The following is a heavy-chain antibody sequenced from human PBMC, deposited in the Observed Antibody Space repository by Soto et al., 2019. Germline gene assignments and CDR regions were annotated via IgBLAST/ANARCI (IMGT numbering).Heavy chain of an antibody. J-gene: IGHJ5*02. CDR1: GDSISNSNYY. Sequence: SETLSLTCTVSGDSISNSNYYWGWIRQPPGKGLEWIANIYYSGITYCNPSLKSRVAISVDTSKNQFSLKLSSVTAADTAIYYCARSNSGYYKWFDPWGQGTLVPSPQ. CDR3: ARSNSGYYKWFDP. D-gene: IGHD3-22*01. V-gene: IGHV4-39*01. CDR2: IYYSGIT.